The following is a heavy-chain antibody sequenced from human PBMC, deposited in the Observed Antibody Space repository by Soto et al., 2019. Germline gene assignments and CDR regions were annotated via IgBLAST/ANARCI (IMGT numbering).Heavy chain of an antibody. J-gene: IGHJ6*02. D-gene: IGHD6-13*01. CDR2: INPSGGST. CDR3: ARDGGYFGGSSKNYYYYYGMDV. Sequence: ASVKVSCKASGYTFTSYYMHWVRQAPGQGLEWMGIINPSGGSTSYAQKFQGRVTMTRDTSTSTVYMELSSLRSEDTAVYYCARDGGYFGGSSKNYYYYYGMDVWGQGTTVTVSS. V-gene: IGHV1-46*01. CDR1: GYTFTSYY.